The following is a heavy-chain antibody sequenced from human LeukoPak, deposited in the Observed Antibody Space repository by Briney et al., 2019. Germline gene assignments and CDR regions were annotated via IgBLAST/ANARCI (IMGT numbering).Heavy chain of an antibody. Sequence: GGSLRLSCAASGFTFDDYAMHWVRQAPGKGLEWVSGISWNSGSIGYADSVKGRFTISRDNAMNSLYLQMNSLRAEDMALYYCAKSSSGQLWLYNWFDPWGQGTLVTVSS. D-gene: IGHD5-18*01. J-gene: IGHJ5*02. CDR2: ISWNSGSI. V-gene: IGHV3-9*03. CDR3: AKSSSGQLWLYNWFDP. CDR1: GFTFDDYA.